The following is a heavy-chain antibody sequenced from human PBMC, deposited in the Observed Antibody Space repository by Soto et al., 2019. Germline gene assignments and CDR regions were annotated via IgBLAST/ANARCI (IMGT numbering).Heavy chain of an antibody. Sequence: GGSLRLSCAASGFTFSSYGMHWVRQAPGKGLEWVAFIWHDGGDKFYAESVKGRFTISRDNSKNTLYLQMTSLSAEDTAMYYCARDGDVNTGFGKDYWGQGTLVTVSS. D-gene: IGHD3-16*01. CDR1: GFTFSSYG. CDR2: IWHDGGDK. J-gene: IGHJ4*02. CDR3: ARDGDVNTGFGKDY. V-gene: IGHV3-33*01.